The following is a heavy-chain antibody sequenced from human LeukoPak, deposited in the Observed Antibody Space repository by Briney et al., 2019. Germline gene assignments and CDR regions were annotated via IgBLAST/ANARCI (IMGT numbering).Heavy chain of an antibody. Sequence: GGSLRLSCAASGFTFSSYWMHWVRQAPGKGLVWVSRINTDGSSTSYADSVKGRFTISRDNAKNTLYLQMNSLRAEDTAVYYCARGIEMVTPDDYWGQGTLVTVSS. CDR2: INTDGSST. CDR3: ARGIEMVTPDDY. V-gene: IGHV3-74*01. D-gene: IGHD4-23*01. CDR1: GFTFSSYW. J-gene: IGHJ4*02.